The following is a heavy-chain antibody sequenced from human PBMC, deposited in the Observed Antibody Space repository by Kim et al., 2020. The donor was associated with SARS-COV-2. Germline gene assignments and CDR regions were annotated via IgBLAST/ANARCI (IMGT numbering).Heavy chain of an antibody. CDR3: ASTLDTAMVEERRSDAFDI. CDR2: IYYSGST. D-gene: IGHD5-18*01. Sequence: SETLSLTCTVSGGSISSSSYYWGWIRQPPGKGLEWIGSIYYSGSTYYNPSLKSRVTISVDTSKNQFSLKLSSVTAADTAVYYCASTLDTAMVEERRSDAFDIWGQGTMVTVSS. J-gene: IGHJ3*02. V-gene: IGHV4-39*01. CDR1: GGSISSSSYY.